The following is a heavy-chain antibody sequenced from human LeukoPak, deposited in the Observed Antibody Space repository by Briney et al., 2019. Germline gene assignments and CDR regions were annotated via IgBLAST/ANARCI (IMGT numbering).Heavy chain of an antibody. Sequence: GESLRLSCAASGFTFSSYWMHWVRQAPGKGLVWVSRINGDGSSTTCAGSVKGRFTISRDNAKNTLYLQMNSLRAEDTAVYYCARGYSGSYRIDYWGQGTLVTVSS. CDR2: INGDGSST. CDR1: GFTFSSYW. V-gene: IGHV3-74*01. J-gene: IGHJ4*02. CDR3: ARGYSGSYRIDY. D-gene: IGHD1-26*01.